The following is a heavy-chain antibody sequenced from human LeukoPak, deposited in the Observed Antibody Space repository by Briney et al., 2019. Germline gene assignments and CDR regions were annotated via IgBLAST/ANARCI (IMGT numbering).Heavy chain of an antibody. CDR2: ISSSSSYI. CDR1: AFTFSSYS. J-gene: IGHJ6*03. D-gene: IGHD1-26*01. V-gene: IGHV3-21*06. Sequence: GGSLRLSCAASAFTFSSYSMNWVRQAPGKGLEWVSSISSSSSYIYYADSVKGRFTISRDNAKNSLYLQMDSLRVEDTAEYYCARDPYSGNYGAYYYYYMDVWGKGTTVTVSS. CDR3: ARDPYSGNYGAYYYYYMDV.